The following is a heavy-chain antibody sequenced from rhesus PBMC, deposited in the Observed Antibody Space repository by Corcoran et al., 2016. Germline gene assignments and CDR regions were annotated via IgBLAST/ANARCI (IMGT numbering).Heavy chain of an antibody. CDR2: IYGNSAST. CDR1: GGSISGYYY. CDR3: ARRYYEDDSGYYSHYHRFDV. V-gene: IGHV4-73*01. Sequence: QVKLQQWGEGLVRPSETLSLTCAVYGGSISGYYYLSWLPQPPAKGQGWIGYIYGNSASTTYSPSLKNRVTISQDTSKKQFSLKLTSVTAADTAVYYCARRYYEDDSGYYSHYHRFDVWGPGVLVTVSS. D-gene: IGHD3-9*01. J-gene: IGHJ5-1*01.